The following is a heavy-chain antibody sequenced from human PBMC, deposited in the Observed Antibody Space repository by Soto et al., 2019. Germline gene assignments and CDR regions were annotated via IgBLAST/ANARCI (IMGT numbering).Heavy chain of an antibody. V-gene: IGHV4-59*01. CDR2: IYYSGST. Sequence: XXTLSLPCTVSGGSIRSYYWSWIRQPPGKGLEWIGYIYYSGSTNYNPSLKSRVTISVDTSKNQFSLKLSSVTAADTAVYYCARDSSSGVDYWGQGTLVTVSS. CDR3: ARDSSSGVDY. CDR1: GGSIRSYY. D-gene: IGHD6-13*01. J-gene: IGHJ4*02.